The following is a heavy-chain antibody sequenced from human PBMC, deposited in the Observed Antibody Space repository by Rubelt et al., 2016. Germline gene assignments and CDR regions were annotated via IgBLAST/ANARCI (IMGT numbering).Heavy chain of an antibody. CDR1: GFTFSSYW. J-gene: IGHJ4*02. CDR2: ISYDGSNK. D-gene: IGHD6-19*01. V-gene: IGHV3-30*18. Sequence: VQLVESGGGLVQPGGSLRLSCAASGFTFSSYWMHWVRQAPGKGLEWVAVISYDGSNKYYADSVKGRFTISRDKSKNTVYLQRNSLSDEDTAVYYWAKGGRYNSGWSVDYWGQGTLVTVSS. CDR3: AKGGRYNSGWSVDY.